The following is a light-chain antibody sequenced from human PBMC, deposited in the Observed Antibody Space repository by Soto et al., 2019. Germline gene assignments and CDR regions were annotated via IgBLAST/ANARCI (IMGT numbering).Light chain of an antibody. CDR2: SAS. Sequence: EIVMTQSPATLSVSPGERATLSCRASQSISTELAWYQQKPGQPPRLLIYSASTRATGVPARFTGSGSGSEFTLTISGLQSEDFAVYYCQPGHNWPLTFGQGTRLVI. CDR1: QSISTE. J-gene: IGKJ2*01. CDR3: QPGHNWPLT. V-gene: IGKV3-15*01.